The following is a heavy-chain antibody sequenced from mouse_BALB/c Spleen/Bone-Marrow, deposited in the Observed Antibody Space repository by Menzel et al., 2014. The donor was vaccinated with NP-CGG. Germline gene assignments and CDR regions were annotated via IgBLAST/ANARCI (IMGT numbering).Heavy chain of an antibody. CDR3: TRGGNWDDFDV. V-gene: IGHV5-17*02. D-gene: IGHD4-1*01. J-gene: IGHJ1*01. CDR1: GFTFRSFG. Sequence: VHLVESGGGLVQPGGSRRLSCAASGFTFRSFGMPCVRPAPEKWLEWVAYIRSGSSTIFYVDTVKGRFTISRDNPKNTLFLQMTSLRSEDTAMYYCTRGGNWDDFDVWGAGTTVTVSS. CDR2: IRSGSSTI.